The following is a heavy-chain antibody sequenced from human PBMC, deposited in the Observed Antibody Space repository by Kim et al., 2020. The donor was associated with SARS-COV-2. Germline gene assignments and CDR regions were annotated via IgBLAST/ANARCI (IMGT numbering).Heavy chain of an antibody. V-gene: IGHV3-21*01. J-gene: IGHJ4*02. CDR2: ISSSSSYI. Sequence: GGSLRLSCAASGFTFSSYSMNWVRQAPGKGLEWVSSISSSSSYIYYADSVKGRFTISRDNAKNSLYLQMNSLRAEDTAVYYCARVLWNYYGSGRYPTGPDYWGQGTLVTVSS. CDR1: GFTFSSYS. D-gene: IGHD3-10*01. CDR3: ARVLWNYYGSGRYPTGPDY.